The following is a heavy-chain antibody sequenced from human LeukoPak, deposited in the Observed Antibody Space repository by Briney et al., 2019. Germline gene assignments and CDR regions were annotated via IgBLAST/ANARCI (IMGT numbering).Heavy chain of an antibody. CDR3: ARGLGTYDSSDLTWPMISF. V-gene: IGHV1-8*01. D-gene: IGHD3-22*01. J-gene: IGHJ4*02. Sequence: ASVKVSCKASGYTFTNYEINWVRQATGQGLEWMGWMNPNSGDTAYAQKFQGRITMTRSTSISTAYMELSSLRSEDTAVYYCARGLGTYDSSDLTWPMISFWGQGTLVTVSS. CDR2: MNPNSGDT. CDR1: GYTFTNYE.